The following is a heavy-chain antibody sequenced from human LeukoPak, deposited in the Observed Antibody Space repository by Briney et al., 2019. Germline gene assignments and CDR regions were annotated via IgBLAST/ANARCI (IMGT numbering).Heavy chain of an antibody. J-gene: IGHJ4*02. D-gene: IGHD6-13*01. CDR2: IYYSGST. CDR1: GGSISSSSYY. CDR3: AREFAFAAAADEGYYFDY. V-gene: IGHV4-39*07. Sequence: PSETLSLTCAVSGGSISSSSYYWGWIRQPPGKGLEWIGSIYYSGSTYYNLSLKSRVTISVDTSKNQFSLKLSSVTAADTAVYYCAREFAFAAAADEGYYFDYWGQGTLVTVSS.